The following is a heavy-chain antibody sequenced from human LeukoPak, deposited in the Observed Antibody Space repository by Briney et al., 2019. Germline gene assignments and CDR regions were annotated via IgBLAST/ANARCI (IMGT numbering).Heavy chain of an antibody. V-gene: IGHV3-23*01. CDR1: GFTFSSYA. CDR2: ISGSGEST. Sequence: PGGSLRLSCAASGFTFSSYAMSWVRQAPGAGLKWVSGISGSGESTYYADSVKGRFTISRDNSKNTLYLQMNSLRAEDTAVYYCAKDATASPYFHWFDNWGQGTQVIVSS. CDR3: AKDATASPYFHWFDN. J-gene: IGHJ4*02. D-gene: IGHD3-9*01.